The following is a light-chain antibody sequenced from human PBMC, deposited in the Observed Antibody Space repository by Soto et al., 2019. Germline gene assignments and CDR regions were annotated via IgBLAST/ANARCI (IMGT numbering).Light chain of an antibody. Sequence: EIVLTQSPGTLSLSPGERATLSCRASQSVSSSYLAWYQQKPGQAPRLLIYGASSMATGIPDRFSGSGSGTYFTLTISRLEPEDFAVYYCQQYGSSPRVTFGQGTRLEIK. V-gene: IGKV3-20*01. CDR1: QSVSSSY. CDR3: QQYGSSPRVT. CDR2: GAS. J-gene: IGKJ5*01.